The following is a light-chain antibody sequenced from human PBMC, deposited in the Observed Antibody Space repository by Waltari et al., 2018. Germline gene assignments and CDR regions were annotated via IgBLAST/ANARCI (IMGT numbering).Light chain of an antibody. V-gene: IGKV1-39*01. J-gene: IGKJ1*01. CDR2: TVS. CDR3: QQSYAVPWT. CDR1: QTISTA. Sequence: DIQLTQSPSSLSASVGERLTITCRASQTISTALNWYQHKAGKAPNLLISTVSRLRSGVPSRFSGSGSGTDFTLTISTLHPEDVATYFCQQSYAVPWTFGLGTKLELK.